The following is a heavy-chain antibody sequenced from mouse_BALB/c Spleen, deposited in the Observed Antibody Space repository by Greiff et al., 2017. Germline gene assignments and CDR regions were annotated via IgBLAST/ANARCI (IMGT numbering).Heavy chain of an antibody. J-gene: IGHJ4*01. CDR1: GFAFSSYD. D-gene: IGHD2-10*01. CDR2: ISSGGGST. Sequence: DVMLVESGGGLVKPGGSLKLSCAASGFAFSSYDMSWVRQTPEKRLEWVAYISSGGGSTYYPDTVKGRFTISRDNAKNTLYLQMSSLKSEDTAMYYCASSAYYGNYDYAMDYWGQGTSVTVSS. V-gene: IGHV5-12-1*01. CDR3: ASSAYYGNYDYAMDY.